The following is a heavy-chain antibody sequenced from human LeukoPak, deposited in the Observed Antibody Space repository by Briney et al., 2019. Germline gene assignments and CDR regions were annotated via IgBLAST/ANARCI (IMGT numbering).Heavy chain of an antibody. Sequence: SVKVSCKASGGTFSNYAISWVRQAPGQGRGWMGGIIPIFDTPNFAQKFQGRVRITADKSTSTAYMELSRLRSEDTAVYYCARAVQVTTGGLFDYWGQGTLVTVSS. CDR1: GGTFSNYA. CDR2: IIPIFDTP. CDR3: ARAVQVTTGGLFDY. J-gene: IGHJ4*02. V-gene: IGHV1-69*06. D-gene: IGHD4-17*01.